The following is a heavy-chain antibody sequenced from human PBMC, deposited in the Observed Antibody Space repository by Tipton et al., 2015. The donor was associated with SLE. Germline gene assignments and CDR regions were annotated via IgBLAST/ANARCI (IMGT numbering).Heavy chain of an antibody. CDR2: ISRTGTAT. J-gene: IGHJ4*02. CDR3: ARASASYYSGYTDS. V-gene: IGHV3-48*03. CDR1: GFSVSNYE. Sequence: GSLRLSCAASGFSVSNYEMNWVRQAPGKGLEWVSYISRTGTATHYADSVKGRFTISRDNAKNSLYLQMHSLRAEDTAVYYCARASASYYSGYTDSWGQGTLVTVSS. D-gene: IGHD3-10*01.